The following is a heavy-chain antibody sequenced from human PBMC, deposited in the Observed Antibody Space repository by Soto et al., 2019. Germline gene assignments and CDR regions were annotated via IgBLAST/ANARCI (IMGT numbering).Heavy chain of an antibody. D-gene: IGHD2-15*01. CDR2: IHYSGST. Sequence: QVQLQESGPGLVKPSQTLSLTCTVSGGSISSGGYYWSWIRQHPGKGLEWIGYIHYSGSTYYNPPLKSRVTISVDTSKNPFPLKLSSVTAADTAVYYCARGAWCSGGSWYGYFDYWGQGTLVTVSS. J-gene: IGHJ4*02. V-gene: IGHV4-31*03. CDR1: GGSISSGGYY. CDR3: ARGAWCSGGSWYGYFDY.